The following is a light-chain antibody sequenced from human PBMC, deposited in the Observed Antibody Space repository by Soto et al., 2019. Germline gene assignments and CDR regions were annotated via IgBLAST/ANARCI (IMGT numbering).Light chain of an antibody. V-gene: IGLV2-8*01. J-gene: IGLJ1*01. CDR3: SSGV. Sequence: QSALTQPPSASGSPGQSVTISCTGTSSDVGGYNYVSWYQQHPGKAPKLMIYEVSKRPSGVPDRFSGSKSGNTASLTVSGLQAEDEADYYCSSGVFVTGTKVTVL. CDR1: SSDVGGYNY. CDR2: EVS.